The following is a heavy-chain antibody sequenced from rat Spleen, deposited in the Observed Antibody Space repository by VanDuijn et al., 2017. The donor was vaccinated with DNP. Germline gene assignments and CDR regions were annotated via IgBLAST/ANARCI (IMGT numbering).Heavy chain of an antibody. V-gene: IGHV5-25*01. CDR2: IDSDGGKS. CDR3: ASLNNYNWFAY. CDR1: GFTFSDYS. J-gene: IGHJ3*01. Sequence: EVQLVESGGGLVQPGRSMKLSCAASGFTFSDYSMAWVLQAPTKGLEWVASIDSDGGKSYYPDSVKGRFTISRDDTKNTLYLQMDSLRSEDTATYYCASLNNYNWFAYWGQGTLVTVSS. D-gene: IGHD1-10*01.